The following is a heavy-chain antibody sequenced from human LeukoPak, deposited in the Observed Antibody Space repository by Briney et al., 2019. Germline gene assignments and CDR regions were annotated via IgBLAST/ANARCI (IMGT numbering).Heavy chain of an antibody. CDR3: AKDRIQLRGVDY. D-gene: IGHD5-18*01. CDR1: GGTFSSYA. V-gene: IGHV1-69*04. CDR2: IIPILGIA. J-gene: IGHJ4*02. Sequence: SVKVSCTASGGTFSSYAISWVRQAPGQGLEWMGRIIPILGIANYAQKFQGRVTITADKSTSTAYMELSSLRSEDTAVYYCAKDRIQLRGVDYWGQGTLVTVSS.